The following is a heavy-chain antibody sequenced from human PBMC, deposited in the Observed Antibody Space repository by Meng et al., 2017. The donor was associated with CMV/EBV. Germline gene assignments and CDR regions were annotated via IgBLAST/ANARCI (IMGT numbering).Heavy chain of an antibody. CDR3: ARKRYWLLYPWFDP. Sequence: QVQLQQWGGGLLKPSETLSHTRAVYGGSFSGYYWSWIRQPPGKGLEWIGEINHSGSTNYNPSLKSRVTISVDTSKNQFSLKPSSVTAADTAVYYCARKRYWLLYPWFDPWGQGTLVTVSS. CDR2: INHSGST. D-gene: IGHD3-9*01. CDR1: GGSFSGYY. J-gene: IGHJ5*02. V-gene: IGHV4-34*01.